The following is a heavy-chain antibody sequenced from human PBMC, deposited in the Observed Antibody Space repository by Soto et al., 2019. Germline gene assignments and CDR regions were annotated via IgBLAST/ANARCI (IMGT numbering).Heavy chain of an antibody. V-gene: IGHV1-18*01. CDR2: VSPHRGDT. CDR3: ARDTNYYDSSGNGYYFDY. J-gene: IGHJ4*02. Sequence: ASVKVSCKTSGYTFSSIGISWVRQAPGQGLEWMGWVSPHRGDTYYAQRLQGRVTMTTDTSTSTAYMELRSLRSDDTAVYYCARDTNYYDSSGNGYYFDYWGQGTLVTVSS. D-gene: IGHD3-22*01. CDR1: GYTFSSIG.